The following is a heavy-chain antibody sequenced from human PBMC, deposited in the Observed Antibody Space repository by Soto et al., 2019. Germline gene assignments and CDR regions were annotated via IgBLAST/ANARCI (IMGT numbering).Heavy chain of an antibody. CDR2: IFHSGST. CDR3: ATSYGNAWYTY. V-gene: IGHV4-34*12. D-gene: IGHD6-13*01. Sequence: SETLSLTCAVYGGSFSGDHWSWIRQPPGKGLEWIGEIFHSGSTTYNPSLKSRVTILVDKSKNQFSLRLTSLTVADTAVYYCATSYGNAWYTYWGQGTQVTVSS. J-gene: IGHJ4*02. CDR1: GGSFSGDH.